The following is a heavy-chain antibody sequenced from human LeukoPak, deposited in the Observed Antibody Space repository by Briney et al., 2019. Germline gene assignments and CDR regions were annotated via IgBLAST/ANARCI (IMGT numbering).Heavy chain of an antibody. CDR3: ARGGYCSGGSCYLGYYYYMDV. V-gene: IGHV4-59*01. CDR2: IYYSGST. D-gene: IGHD2-15*01. Sequence: SETLSLTCTVSGGSISSYYWSWIRQPPGKGLEWIGYIYYSGSTNYNPSLKSRVTISVDTSKNQFSLKLSSVTAADTAVYYCARGGYCSGGSCYLGYYYYMDVWGQGTMVTVSS. CDR1: GGSISSYY. J-gene: IGHJ6*03.